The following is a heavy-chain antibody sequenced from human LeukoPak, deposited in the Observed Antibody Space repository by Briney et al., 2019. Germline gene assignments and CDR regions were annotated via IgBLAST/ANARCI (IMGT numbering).Heavy chain of an antibody. CDR3: TRAGYSSGFDF. D-gene: IGHD6-19*01. Sequence: PGGSLRLSCAASGFTFSGYWMHWARQAPGKGLVWVSRINSDGYSITYADSVKGRFTISRDNAKNTLYLQMNSLIAEDTAVYFCTRAGYSSGFDFWGQGTLVTVSS. CDR2: INSDGYSI. CDR1: GFTFSGYW. V-gene: IGHV3-74*03. J-gene: IGHJ5*01.